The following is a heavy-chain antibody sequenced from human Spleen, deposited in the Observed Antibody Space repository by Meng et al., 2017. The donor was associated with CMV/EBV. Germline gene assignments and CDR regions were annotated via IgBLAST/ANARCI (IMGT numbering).Heavy chain of an antibody. V-gene: IGHV4-61*02. CDR1: GGSISSGSYY. D-gene: IGHD3-22*01. CDR3: ARRSYYDSSGYTP. Sequence: QVQLQELGPGLVQPSQTLSLTCTVSGGSISSGSYYWSWIRQPAGKGLEWIGRIYTSGSTNYNPSLKSRVTISVDTSKNQFSLKLSSVTAADTAVYYCARRSYYDSSGYTPWGQGTLVTVSS. CDR2: IYTSGST. J-gene: IGHJ5*02.